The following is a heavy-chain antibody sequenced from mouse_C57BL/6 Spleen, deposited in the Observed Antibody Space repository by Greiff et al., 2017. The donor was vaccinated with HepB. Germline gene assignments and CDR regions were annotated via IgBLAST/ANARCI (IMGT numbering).Heavy chain of an antibody. J-gene: IGHJ1*03. CDR2: IYPGDGDT. Sequence: VKVVESGPELVKPGASVRISCKASGYAFSSSWMNWVKQRPGKGLEWIGRIYPGDGDTNYNGKFKGKATLTADKSSSTAYMQLSSLTSEDSAVYFCARDGYRYFDVWGTGTTVTVSS. CDR1: GYAFSSSW. V-gene: IGHV1-82*01. CDR3: ARDGYRYFDV. D-gene: IGHD2-3*01.